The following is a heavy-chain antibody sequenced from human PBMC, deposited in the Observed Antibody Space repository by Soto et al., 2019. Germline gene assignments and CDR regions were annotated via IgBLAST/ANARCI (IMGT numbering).Heavy chain of an antibody. Sequence: GGSLRLSCAASAFTFSSYSMNWVRQAPGKGLEWVSYISSSSSTIYYADSVKGRFTISRDNAKNSLYLQMNSLRVEDTAVYFCARIVVVPAAKPYYYYYMDVWGKGTTVTVSS. J-gene: IGHJ6*03. CDR2: ISSSSSTI. V-gene: IGHV3-48*01. CDR3: ARIVVVPAAKPYYYYYMDV. CDR1: AFTFSSYS. D-gene: IGHD2-2*01.